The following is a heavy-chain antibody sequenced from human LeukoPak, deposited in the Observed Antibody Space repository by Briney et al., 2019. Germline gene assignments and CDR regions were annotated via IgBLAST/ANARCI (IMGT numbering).Heavy chain of an antibody. CDR3: TRDPSWTH. V-gene: IGHV3-49*03. J-gene: IGHJ4*02. CDR2: IRSKAYGGTT. D-gene: IGHD3/OR15-3a*01. Sequence: SWFRQAPGKGLEWVGFIRSKAYGGTTEYAASVKGRFTISRDDSKSIAYLQMNSLKTEDTAVYYCTRDPSWTHWGQGTLVTVSS.